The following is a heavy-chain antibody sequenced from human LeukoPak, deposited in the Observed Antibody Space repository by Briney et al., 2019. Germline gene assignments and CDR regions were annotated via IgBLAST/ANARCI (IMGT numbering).Heavy chain of an antibody. J-gene: IGHJ3*02. Sequence: PGGSLRLSCAASGFRFSSYDMNWVRQAPGKGLEWVAVISYDGSNKYYADSVKGRFTISRDNSKNTLYLQMNSLRAEDTAVYYCAKDASYYYDSSGYTPRGAFDIWGQGTMVTVSS. CDR3: AKDASYYYDSSGYTPRGAFDI. CDR1: GFRFSSYD. V-gene: IGHV3-30*18. D-gene: IGHD3-22*01. CDR2: ISYDGSNK.